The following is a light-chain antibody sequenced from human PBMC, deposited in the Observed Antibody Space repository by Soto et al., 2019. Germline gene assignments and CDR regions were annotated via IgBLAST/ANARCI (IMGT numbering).Light chain of an antibody. Sequence: DIQMTQSPSSLSASVGDRVTITCRASQSIITYLNWYQQKPGKAPKLLIYGASSLQSGVPSRFSGSGSGTDFTLNISSLQPEDFATYYWQQSYSTPLTFGGGTKVEIK. V-gene: IGKV1-39*01. CDR3: QQSYSTPLT. J-gene: IGKJ4*01. CDR2: GAS. CDR1: QSIITY.